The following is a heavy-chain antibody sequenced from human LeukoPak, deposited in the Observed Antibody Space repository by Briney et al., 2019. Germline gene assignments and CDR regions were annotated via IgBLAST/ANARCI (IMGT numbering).Heavy chain of an antibody. CDR2: IYPGDSDT. D-gene: IGHD5-24*01. Sequence: GESLQISFKGSGYNFSNYWIGWVRQMPGKGLEWMGIIYPGDSDTTYSPSFQGQVTISADKSISTAYLQWSSLKASDTAMYYCARDQNQDGYNIFDSWGQGTLVTVSS. CDR1: GYNFSNYW. J-gene: IGHJ4*02. CDR3: ARDQNQDGYNIFDS. V-gene: IGHV5-51*01.